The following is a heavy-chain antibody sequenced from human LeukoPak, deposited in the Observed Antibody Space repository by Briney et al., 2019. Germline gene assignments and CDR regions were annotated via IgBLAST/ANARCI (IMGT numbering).Heavy chain of an antibody. CDR1: GGSISSYY. J-gene: IGHJ3*02. CDR3: ARVLYYSNYSAFDI. D-gene: IGHD4-11*01. Sequence: PSETLSLTCTVSGGSISSYYWSWIRQPAGKGLEWIGRIYTSGSTNYNPSLKSRVTMSVDTSKNQFSLKLSSVTAADTAVYYCARVLYYSNYSAFDIWGQGTMVTVSS. CDR2: IYTSGST. V-gene: IGHV4-4*07.